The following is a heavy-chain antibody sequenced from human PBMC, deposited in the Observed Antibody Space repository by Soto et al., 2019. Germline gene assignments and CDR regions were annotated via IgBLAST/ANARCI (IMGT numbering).Heavy chain of an antibody. CDR3: ARAPSSGWTLEYLQH. J-gene: IGHJ1*01. V-gene: IGHV4-34*01. CDR1: GGSFSGYY. Sequence: PSETLSLTCAVYGGSFSGYYWSWIRQPPGKGLEWIGEINHSGSTNYNPSLKSRVTISVDTSKNQFSLKLSSVTAADTAVYYCARAPSSGWTLEYLQHWGQGTLVTVSS. CDR2: INHSGST. D-gene: IGHD6-19*01.